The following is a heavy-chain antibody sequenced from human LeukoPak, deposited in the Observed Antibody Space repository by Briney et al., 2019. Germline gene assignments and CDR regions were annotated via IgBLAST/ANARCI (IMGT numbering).Heavy chain of an antibody. CDR3: ARDRSSTWSNHDAFDI. CDR1: GFTFSDYY. V-gene: IGHV3-11*01. D-gene: IGHD6-13*01. CDR2: ISSGGSTI. J-gene: IGHJ3*02. Sequence: GGSLRLSCAASGFTFSDYYVSWIRQAPGKGLEWVSYISSGGSTIYYADSVKGRFTISRDNAKNSLYLQMNSLRAEDTAVYYCARDRSSTWSNHDAFDIGGQGTMVTVYS.